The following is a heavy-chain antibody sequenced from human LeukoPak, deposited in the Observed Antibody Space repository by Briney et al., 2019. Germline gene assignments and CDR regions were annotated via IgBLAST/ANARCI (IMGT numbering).Heavy chain of an antibody. CDR1: GYSISSGYY. J-gene: IGHJ4*02. CDR3: ARAGLGGGVDY. Sequence: SETLSLTCTVSGYSISSGYYWGWIRQPPGKGLEWIGSIYHSGRTFYNPSLKSRVTMSVDTSKNQFSLKLSSVTAADTAVYYCARAGLGGGVDYWGQGTLVTVSS. V-gene: IGHV4-38-2*02. D-gene: IGHD1-26*01. CDR2: IYHSGRT.